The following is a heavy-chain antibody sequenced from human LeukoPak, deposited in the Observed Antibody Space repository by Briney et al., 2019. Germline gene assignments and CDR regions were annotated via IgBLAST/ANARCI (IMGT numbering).Heavy chain of an antibody. D-gene: IGHD1-1*01. CDR2: IYYSGST. J-gene: IGHJ5*02. Sequence: SETLSPTCTVSGGSISSGGYYWSWIRQHPGKGLEWIGYIYYSGSTYYNPSLKSRVTISVDTSKNQFSLKLSSVTAADTAVYYCARGLERTYNWFDPWGQGTLVTVSS. V-gene: IGHV4-31*03. CDR3: ARGLERTYNWFDP. CDR1: GGSISSGGYY.